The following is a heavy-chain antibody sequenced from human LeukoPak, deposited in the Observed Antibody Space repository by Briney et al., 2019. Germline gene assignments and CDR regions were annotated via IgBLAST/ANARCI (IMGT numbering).Heavy chain of an antibody. CDR3: ATTWRGNYGGHDY. D-gene: IGHD1-26*01. V-gene: IGHV3-53*01. Sequence: LAGGSLRLSCAASGFTVSSNYMSWVRQAPGKGLEWVSVIYSAGSAYYADSVKGRFTISRDNSKNTLFLQMNSLRAGDTAVYYCATTWRGNYGGHDYWGQGTLVTVSS. J-gene: IGHJ4*02. CDR1: GFTVSSNY. CDR2: IYSAGSA.